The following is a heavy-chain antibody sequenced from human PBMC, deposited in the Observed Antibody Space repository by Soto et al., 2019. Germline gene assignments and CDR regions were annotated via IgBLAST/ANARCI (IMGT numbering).Heavy chain of an antibody. D-gene: IGHD2-2*01. CDR2: IFPLVAMV. J-gene: IGHJ4*02. V-gene: IGHV1-69*12. Sequence: QVHLVQSGAEMKKPGSSVKVSCKVSGGDLTNSGISWVRQAPGQGLEWMGGIFPLVAMVDYSQKFQGRVTSTADESTNTAYMDLGSLRSEDTAVYYCAKEDAAAFKSRGQGTLVIVSS. CDR3: AKEDAAAFKS. CDR1: GGDLTNSG.